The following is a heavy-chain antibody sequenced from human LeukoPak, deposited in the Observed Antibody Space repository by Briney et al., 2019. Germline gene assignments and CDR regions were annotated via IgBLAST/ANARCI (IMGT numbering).Heavy chain of an antibody. J-gene: IGHJ6*03. D-gene: IGHD4-17*01. V-gene: IGHV3-20*04. CDR1: GFTFDDYG. Sequence: GGSLRLSCAASGFTFDDYGMSWVRQAPGKGLEWVSGINWNGGSTGYADSVKGRFTISRDNAKSSLYLHMNSLRGEDTALYFCAKGSNSLTYKDYDDKFYSYMDVWGKGTTVTVSS. CDR3: AKGSNSLTYKDYDDKFYSYMDV. CDR2: INWNGGST.